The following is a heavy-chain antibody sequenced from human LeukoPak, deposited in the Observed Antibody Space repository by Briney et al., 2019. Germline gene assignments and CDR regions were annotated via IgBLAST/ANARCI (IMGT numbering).Heavy chain of an antibody. D-gene: IGHD3-10*01. V-gene: IGHV4-59*08. Sequence: SETLSLTCTVSGGSISSYYWSWIRQPPGKGLEWIGYIYYSGSTNYNPPLKSRVTISVHTPKNQFSLKLSSVTAADTAVYYCARGDSYYYYYGMDVWGQGTTVTVSS. CDR2: IYYSGST. J-gene: IGHJ6*02. CDR3: ARGDSYYYYYGMDV. CDR1: GGSISSYY.